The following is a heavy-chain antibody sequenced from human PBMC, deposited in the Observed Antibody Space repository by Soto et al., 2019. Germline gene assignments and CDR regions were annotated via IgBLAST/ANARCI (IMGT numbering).Heavy chain of an antibody. CDR1: GFNFDDYG. CDR3: AKDASAYCSYTSCQFDY. J-gene: IGHJ4*02. CDR2: ISWNSGSI. D-gene: IGHD2-2*01. V-gene: IGHV3-9*01. Sequence: PGGSLRLSCAANGFNFDDYGMHWVRQAPGKGLEWVSGISWNSGSIDYADSVKGRFTISRDNAKNSLYLQMNSLRGEDTALYYCAKDASAYCSYTSCQFDYWGQGTLVTVSS.